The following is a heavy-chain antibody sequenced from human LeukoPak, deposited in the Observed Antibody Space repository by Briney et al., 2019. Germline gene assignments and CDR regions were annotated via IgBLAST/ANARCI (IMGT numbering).Heavy chain of an antibody. J-gene: IGHJ6*03. CDR2: ISGSGGST. Sequence: GGSLRLSCAASGFTFSSYGMSLVRQAPGKGLEWVSAISGSGGSTYYADSVKGRFTISRDNAKNSLYLQMNSLRAEDTAVYYCTETTSSGWTPYYYYYMDVWGKGTTVTVSS. CDR3: TETTSSGWTPYYYYYMDV. V-gene: IGHV3-23*01. D-gene: IGHD6-19*01. CDR1: GFTFSSYG.